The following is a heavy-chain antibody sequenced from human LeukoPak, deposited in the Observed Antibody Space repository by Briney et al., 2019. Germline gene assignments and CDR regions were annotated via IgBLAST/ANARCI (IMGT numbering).Heavy chain of an antibody. CDR1: GYTFTNYA. CDR3: ATADGGNSPFDF. D-gene: IGHD4-23*01. Sequence: ASVKVSCKVSGYTFTNYAMHWVRQAPGQRLEWMGWINAGNANTKYSQKFQGRVTITRDTSANTPYMELSSLRSEDTAVYYCATADGGNSPFDFWGQGTLVTVSS. V-gene: IGHV1-3*01. CDR2: INAGNANT. J-gene: IGHJ4*02.